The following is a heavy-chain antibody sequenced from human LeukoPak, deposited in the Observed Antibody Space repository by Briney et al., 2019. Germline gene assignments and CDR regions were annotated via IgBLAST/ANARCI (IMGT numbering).Heavy chain of an antibody. J-gene: IGHJ4*02. V-gene: IGHV4-59*02. CDR2: IYYSGGT. CDR3: ARDWELGY. CDR1: GGSVSSYY. Sequence: SETLSLTCTVPGGSVSSYYWNWIRQPPGKGLEWIGNIYYSGGTNYNPSLKTRVTISLDTSKNQFSLKLSSVAAADTAVYYCARDWELGYWGQGTLVTVPS. D-gene: IGHD1-26*01.